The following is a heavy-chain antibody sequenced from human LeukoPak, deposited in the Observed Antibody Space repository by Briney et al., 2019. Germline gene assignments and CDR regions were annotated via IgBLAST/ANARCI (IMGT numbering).Heavy chain of an antibody. Sequence: GGSLRLSCAASGFTFSSYSMNWVRQAPGKGLEWVSSISSSSSYIYYADSVKGRFTISRDNAKNSLYLQMNSLRAEDTAVYYCARVNDFWSGYYLDYWGQGTLVTVSS. CDR1: GFTFSSYS. CDR3: ARVNDFWSGYYLDY. D-gene: IGHD3-3*01. CDR2: ISSSSSYI. V-gene: IGHV3-21*01. J-gene: IGHJ4*02.